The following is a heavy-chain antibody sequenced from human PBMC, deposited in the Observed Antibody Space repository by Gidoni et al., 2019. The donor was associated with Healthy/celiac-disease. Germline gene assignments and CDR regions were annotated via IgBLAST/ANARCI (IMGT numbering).Heavy chain of an antibody. CDR1: GYSFTSYW. D-gene: IGHD2-8*01. J-gene: IGHJ4*02. Sequence: EVQLVQSGAEVKKPGESLRISCKGSGYSFTSYWISWVRQMPGKGLEWMGRIDPSDSYTNYSPSFQGHVTISADKSISTAYLQWSSLKASDTAMYYCALHYCTNGVCPPSDGYFDWLSVDYWGQGTLVTVSS. V-gene: IGHV5-10-1*03. CDR2: IDPSDSYT. CDR3: ALHYCTNGVCPPSDGYFDWLSVDY.